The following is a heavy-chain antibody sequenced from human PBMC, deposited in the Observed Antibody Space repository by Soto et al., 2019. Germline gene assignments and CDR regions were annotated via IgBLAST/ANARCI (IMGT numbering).Heavy chain of an antibody. V-gene: IGHV1-3*01. J-gene: IGHJ4*02. CDR2: INAGNGNT. CDR3: ASVGTIPPSGGAY. D-gene: IGHD1-1*01. CDR1: GHTFTSYA. Sequence: QVQLVQSGAEVKKPGASVKVSCKASGHTFTSYAMHWVRQAPGQRLEWMGWINAGNGNTKYSQKFQGRVTITRDTSASTAYMELSSLRSEDTAVYYCASVGTIPPSGGAYWGQGTLVTVSS.